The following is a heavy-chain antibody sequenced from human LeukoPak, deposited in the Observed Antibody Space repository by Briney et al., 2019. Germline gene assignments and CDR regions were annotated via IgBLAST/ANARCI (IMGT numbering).Heavy chain of an antibody. CDR1: GFTFSTYA. D-gene: IGHD2-2*01. CDR2: ISDSGGST. V-gene: IGHV3-23*01. Sequence: SGGSLRLSCVASGFTFSTYAMTWVRQAPGKGLEWVSGISDSGGSTYYADSVKGRFTISRDNSKNTLYLQMNSLRAEDTAVYYCAKDQYCSSTSCQYYFDYWGQGTLVTVSS. CDR3: AKDQYCSSTSCQYYFDY. J-gene: IGHJ4*02.